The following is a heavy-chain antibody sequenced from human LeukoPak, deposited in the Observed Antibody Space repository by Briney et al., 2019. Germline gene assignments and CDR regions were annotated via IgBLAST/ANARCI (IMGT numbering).Heavy chain of an antibody. CDR3: ARFRGYSTPYYFDY. CDR1: GYTFTGYY. D-gene: IGHD6-13*01. J-gene: IGHJ4*02. CDR2: INPNSGGT. V-gene: IGHV1-2*02. Sequence: GASVKVSCKSSGYTFTGYYMHWVRQAPGQGLEWMGWINPNSGGTNYAQKFQGRVTMTRDTSISTAYMELSRLRSDDTAVYYCARFRGYSTPYYFDYWGQGTLVTVSS.